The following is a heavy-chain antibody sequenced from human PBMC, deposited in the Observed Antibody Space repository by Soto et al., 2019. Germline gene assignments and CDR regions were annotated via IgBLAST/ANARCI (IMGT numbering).Heavy chain of an antibody. CDR2: IDPSDSYT. CDR1: GYSFTSYW. V-gene: IGHV5-10-1*01. CDR3: ARQKEQLDYYGMDV. J-gene: IGHJ6*04. Sequence: GESLKIACKGSGYSFTSYWISWVRQMPGKGLEWMGRIDPSDSYTNYSPSFQGHVTISADKSISTAYLQWSSLKASDTAMYYCARQKEQLDYYGMDVWGKGTTVTVSS. D-gene: IGHD6-6*01.